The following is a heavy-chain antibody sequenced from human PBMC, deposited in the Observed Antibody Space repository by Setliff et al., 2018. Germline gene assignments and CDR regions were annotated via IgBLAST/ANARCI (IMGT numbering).Heavy chain of an antibody. J-gene: IGHJ5*02. Sequence: GGSLRLSCGASGFTFSRYWMYWVRQAPGKGLEWVANIKQDGSESYYVDSVKGRFTISRDNAKNSLYLQMNSLRVEDTAVFYCVPGRGSWGQGALVTVSS. CDR3: VPGRGS. V-gene: IGHV3-7*01. D-gene: IGHD6-25*01. CDR2: IKQDGSES. CDR1: GFTFSRYW.